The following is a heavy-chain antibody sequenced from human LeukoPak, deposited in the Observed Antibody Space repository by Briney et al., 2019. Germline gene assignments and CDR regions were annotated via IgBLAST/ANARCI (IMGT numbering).Heavy chain of an antibody. J-gene: IGHJ4*02. CDR3: ARDQVAGTMYYFDY. V-gene: IGHV4-4*07. CDR2: IYTSGST. D-gene: IGHD6-19*01. CDR1: GGSINSYY. Sequence: SETLSLTCTVSGGSINSYYWSWIRQPAGKGLEWIGRIYTSGSTNYNPSLKSRVTMSVDTSKNQFSLKLSSVTAADTAVYYCARDQVAGTMYYFDYWGQGTLVTVSS.